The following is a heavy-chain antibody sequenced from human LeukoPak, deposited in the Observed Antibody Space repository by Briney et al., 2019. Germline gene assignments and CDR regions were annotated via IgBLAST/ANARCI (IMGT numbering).Heavy chain of an antibody. J-gene: IGHJ4*02. CDR2: INHSGST. CDR1: GGSFSGCY. V-gene: IGHV4-34*01. Sequence: TSETLSLTCAVYGGSFSGCYWSWIRQPPGKGLEWIGEINHSGSTNYNPSLKSRVTISVDTSKNQFSLKLSSVTAADTAVYYCARAIPGFDYWGQGTLVTVSS. CDR3: ARAIPGFDY.